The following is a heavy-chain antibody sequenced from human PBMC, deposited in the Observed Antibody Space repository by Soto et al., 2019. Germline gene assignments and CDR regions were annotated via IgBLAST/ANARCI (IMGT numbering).Heavy chain of an antibody. D-gene: IGHD2-2*01. CDR3: ARGGGYCSSTSCSYYYYGMDV. CDR2: INPNSGGT. CDR1: GYTFTGYY. V-gene: IGHV1-2*04. Sequence: VKVSCKASGYTFTGYYMHWVRQAPGQGLEWMGWINPNSGGTNYAQKFQGWVTMTRDTSISTAYMELSRLRSDDTAVYYCARGGGYCSSTSCSYYYYGMDVWGQGTTVTVSS. J-gene: IGHJ6*02.